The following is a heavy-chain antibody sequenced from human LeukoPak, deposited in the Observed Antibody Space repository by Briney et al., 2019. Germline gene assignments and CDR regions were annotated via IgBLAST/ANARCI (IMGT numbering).Heavy chain of an antibody. V-gene: IGHV4-39*07. CDR1: GGSISSSSYY. Sequence: SETLSLTCTVSGGSISSSSYYWGWIRQPPGKGLEWIGSIYYSGSTYYNPSLKSRVTISVDTSKNQFSLKLSSVTAADTAVYYCARGLYPIAVAGNWFDPWGQGTLVTVSS. CDR2: IYYSGST. CDR3: ARGLYPIAVAGNWFDP. J-gene: IGHJ5*02. D-gene: IGHD6-19*01.